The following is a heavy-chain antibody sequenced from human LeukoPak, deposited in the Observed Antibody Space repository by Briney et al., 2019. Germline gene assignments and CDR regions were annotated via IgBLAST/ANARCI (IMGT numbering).Heavy chain of an antibody. V-gene: IGHV4-61*02. J-gene: IGHJ3*01. D-gene: IGHD3-3*01. CDR2: VYMSATTDYASVTP. CDR3: ARGFFAVALDL. CDR1: GGSFTSNTYY. Sequence: SETLSPTCTVSGGSFTSNTYYWNWIRLSAGKGLEWIGRVYMSATTDYASVTPDYDPSLKGRVTISVDTSKNRLSLNLTSVTAADTAIYYCARGFFAVALDLWGQGTMVSVSS.